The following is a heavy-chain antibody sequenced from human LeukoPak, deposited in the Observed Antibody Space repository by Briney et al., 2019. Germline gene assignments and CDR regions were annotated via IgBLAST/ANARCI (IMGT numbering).Heavy chain of an antibody. CDR2: IKQDGSEK. CDR1: GFTFSSYW. J-gene: IGHJ4*02. Sequence: GGSLRLSCAASGFTFSSYWMSWVRQAPGKGLEWVANIKQDGSEKYYVDSVKGRFTISRDNAKNSLYLQMNSLRAEDTAVYYCARDRYSSGWYDAVADYWGQGTLVTASS. D-gene: IGHD6-19*01. CDR3: ARDRYSSGWYDAVADY. V-gene: IGHV3-7*01.